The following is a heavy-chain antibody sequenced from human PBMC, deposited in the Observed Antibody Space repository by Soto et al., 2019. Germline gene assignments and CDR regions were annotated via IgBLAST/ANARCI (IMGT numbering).Heavy chain of an antibody. J-gene: IGHJ5*02. CDR2: IYSSGST. D-gene: IGHD3-3*01. Sequence: PSETLSLTCTVTGGAISGYYWTWIRQSDGEGLEWIGRIYSSGSTNYNPSLKSRVTISLDTSMNYFTLGLSSVTAADTAVYYCARWQRFSDCFDPWGQGTLVTVSS. CDR1: GGAISGYY. CDR3: ARWQRFSDCFDP. V-gene: IGHV4-4*07.